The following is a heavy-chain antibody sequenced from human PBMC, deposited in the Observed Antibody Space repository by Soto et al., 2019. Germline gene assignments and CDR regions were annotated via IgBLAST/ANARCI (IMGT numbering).Heavy chain of an antibody. D-gene: IGHD5-12*01. J-gene: IGHJ4*02. CDR1: GYTFTSYG. Sequence: QVQLVQSGAEVKKPGASVKVSCKASGYTFTSYGISWVRQAPGQGLEWMGWIRAYNGNTNHAQKLQARVTMTTDTTTSTDHMELRSLRSDSTAVYYCARGQRGGSDIFDYWGQGTLVTVSS. CDR2: IRAYNGNT. CDR3: ARGQRGGSDIFDY. V-gene: IGHV1-18*01.